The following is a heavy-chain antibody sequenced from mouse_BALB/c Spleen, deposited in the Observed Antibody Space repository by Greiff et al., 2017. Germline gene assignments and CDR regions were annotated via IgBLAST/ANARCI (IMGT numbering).Heavy chain of an antibody. D-gene: IGHD2-1*01. CDR2: IWGDGST. V-gene: IGHV2-3*01. Sequence: VKLMESGPGLVAPSQSLSITCTVSGFSLTSYGVSWVRQPPGKGLEWLGVIWGDGSTNYHSALLSRLSISKDNSKSQVFLKLNSLQTDDTATYYCAKWGGNYGYYAMDYWGQGTSVTVSS. CDR1: GFSLTSYG. CDR3: AKWGGNYGYYAMDY. J-gene: IGHJ4*01.